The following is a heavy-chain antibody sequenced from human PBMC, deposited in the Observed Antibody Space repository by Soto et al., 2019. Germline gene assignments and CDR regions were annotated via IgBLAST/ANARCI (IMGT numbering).Heavy chain of an antibody. J-gene: IGHJ5*02. CDR1: GFTFNSYS. D-gene: IGHD3-22*01. Sequence: PGGSLRLSCAVSGFTFNSYSMNWVRQAPGKGLEWVSSIGGSGGYIYYADSVKGRFTISRDNTKNSLYLQMNSLRDEDTAIYYCARVVVVIPHLNWFDPWGQGTLVTVSS. CDR2: IGGSGGYI. V-gene: IGHV3-21*01. CDR3: ARVVVVIPHLNWFDP.